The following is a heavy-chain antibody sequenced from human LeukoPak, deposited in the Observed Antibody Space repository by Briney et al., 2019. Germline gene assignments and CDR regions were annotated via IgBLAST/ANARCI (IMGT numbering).Heavy chain of an antibody. Sequence: ASVKVSCKASGCTFISYAISWVRQAPGQGLEWMGGIIPIFGTANYAQKFQGRVTITADKSASTAYMELSSLRSEDTAVYYCARGYGGNSDDADYWGQGTLVTVSS. J-gene: IGHJ4*02. V-gene: IGHV1-69*06. CDR1: GCTFISYA. CDR2: IIPIFGTA. CDR3: ARGYGGNSDDADY. D-gene: IGHD4-23*01.